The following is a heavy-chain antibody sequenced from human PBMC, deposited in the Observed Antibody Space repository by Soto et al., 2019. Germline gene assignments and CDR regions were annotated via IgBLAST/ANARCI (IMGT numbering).Heavy chain of an antibody. CDR3: AAVPPPGREAFDI. Sequence: SVKVSCKASGFTFTSSAVRWVRQARGQRLEWIGWIVIGSGNTNYAQKFQERVTITRDMSTSTAYMELSSLRSEDTAVYYCAAVPPPGREAFDIWGQGTMVTVSS. CDR2: IVIGSGNT. V-gene: IGHV1-58*01. J-gene: IGHJ3*02. CDR1: GFTFTSSA.